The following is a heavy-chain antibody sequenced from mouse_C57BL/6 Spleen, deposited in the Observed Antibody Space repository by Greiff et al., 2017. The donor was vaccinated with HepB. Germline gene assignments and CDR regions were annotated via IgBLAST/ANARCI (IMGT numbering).Heavy chain of an antibody. V-gene: IGHV1-61*01. CDR2: IYPSDSET. CDR1: GFTFTSYW. D-gene: IGHD1-1*01. Sequence: VQLQQPGAELVRPGSSVNLSCTASGFTFTSYWMAGVTQRPGQGLEWIGNIYPSDSETHYNQKFKVKATLTVDKASSTAYMQLSSLTSEDSAVYYCARFGDYYGSSYDYYAMDYWGQGTSVTVSS. J-gene: IGHJ4*01. CDR3: ARFGDYYGSSYDYYAMDY.